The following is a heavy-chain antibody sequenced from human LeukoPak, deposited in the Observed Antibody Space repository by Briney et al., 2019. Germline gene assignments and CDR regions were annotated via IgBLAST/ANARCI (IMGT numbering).Heavy chain of an antibody. V-gene: IGHV1-2*02. D-gene: IGHD3-22*01. CDR1: GYTFTGYY. J-gene: IGHJ4*02. Sequence: ASVKVSCKASGYTFTGYYVHWVRQAPGQGLEWMGWINPNSGGTNYAQKFQGRVTMTRDTSISTAYMELSRLRSDDTAVYYCARVPGDYYDSSGYYYFDYWGQGTLVTVSS. CDR2: INPNSGGT. CDR3: ARVPGDYYDSSGYYYFDY.